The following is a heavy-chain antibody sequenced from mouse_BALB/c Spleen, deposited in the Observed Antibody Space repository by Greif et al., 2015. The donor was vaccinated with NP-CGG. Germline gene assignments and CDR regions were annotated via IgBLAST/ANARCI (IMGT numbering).Heavy chain of an antibody. J-gene: IGHJ1*01. CDR1: GFTFSSFG. Sequence: EVKLVESGGGLVQPGGSRKLSCAASGFTFSSFGMHWVRQAPEKGLEWVAYISSGSSTIYYADTVKGRFTISRDNPKNTLLLQMSSVRSEDTAMSDCARIYERLYFAVWGSGTTVTVSS. V-gene: IGHV5-17*02. CDR3: ARIYERLYFAV. D-gene: IGHD2-3*01. CDR2: ISSGSSTI.